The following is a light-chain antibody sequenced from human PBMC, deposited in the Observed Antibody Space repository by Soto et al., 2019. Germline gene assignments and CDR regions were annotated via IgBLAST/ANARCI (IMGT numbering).Light chain of an antibody. CDR2: DAS. CDR1: RSVSFH. Sequence: EIVLTPSPVTLSSSPGERATLSGRAGRSVSFHLLWYQLKHAQGISPRIYDASNRATGIPASYSGSGSGTDFTLPSSTLEPEDFAGYYGQHRSNWAFGQGTTVDIK. V-gene: IGKV3-11*01. J-gene: IGKJ1*01. CDR3: QHRSNWA.